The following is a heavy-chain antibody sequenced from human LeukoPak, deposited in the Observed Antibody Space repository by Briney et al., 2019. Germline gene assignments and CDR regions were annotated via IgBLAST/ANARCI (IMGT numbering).Heavy chain of an antibody. Sequence: GGSLRLSCAASGFTFSSYWVHWVRQAPGKGLVWVSRINSDGSSTSYADSVKGRFTISRDNAKNTLYLQMNSLRAEDTAVYYCARGYCSSTSCPKAYYFDYWGQGTLVTVSS. CDR1: GFTFSSYW. CDR3: ARGYCSSTSCPKAYYFDY. V-gene: IGHV3-74*01. J-gene: IGHJ4*02. CDR2: INSDGSST. D-gene: IGHD2-2*01.